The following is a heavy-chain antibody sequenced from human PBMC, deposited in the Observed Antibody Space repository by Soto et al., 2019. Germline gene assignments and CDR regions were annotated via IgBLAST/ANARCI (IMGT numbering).Heavy chain of an antibody. CDR3: ARGGYYDNTWGKLSHYGLDV. V-gene: IGHV1-18*01. CDR2: ISPYNDYT. D-gene: IGHD3-16*01. Sequence: QVQLVQSAAEVKKPGASVKVSCKASGYTFIRYGITWVRQAPGQGLEWMGWISPYNDYTIYAQKVQGRVTMTTDTSTXPXYXXLRSLKSDDTAVYYCARGGYYDNTWGKLSHYGLDVWGQGTSVTVSS. J-gene: IGHJ6*02. CDR1: GYTFIRYG.